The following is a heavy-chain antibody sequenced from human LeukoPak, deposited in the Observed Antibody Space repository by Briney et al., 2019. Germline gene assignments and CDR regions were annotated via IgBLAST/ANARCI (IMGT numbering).Heavy chain of an antibody. CDR1: GFTFSSYS. CDR2: VSSSNDYI. CDR3: VRGADNWNDVVLWFDP. V-gene: IGHV3-21*06. J-gene: IGHJ5*02. Sequence: GGFLRLSCAASGFTFSSYSMHWVRQAPGKGLEWVSSVSSSNDYIYYADSMKGRFNISRDNARNSLYLQMNSLRAEDTAVYYCVRGADNWNDVVLWFDPWGQGTLVTVSS. D-gene: IGHD1-1*01.